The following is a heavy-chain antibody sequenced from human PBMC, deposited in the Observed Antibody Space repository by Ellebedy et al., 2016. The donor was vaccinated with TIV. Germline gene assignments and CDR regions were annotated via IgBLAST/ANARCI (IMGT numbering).Heavy chain of an antibody. J-gene: IGHJ5*02. D-gene: IGHD2-2*01. V-gene: IGHV5-51*01. CDR3: ACAMMKSTGTRWWFVP. CDR2: IYPGDSDT. CDR1: EYSFTTHW. Sequence: GESLKISCQGSEYSFTTHWIGWVRQMPGKGLEWMGIIYPGDSDTRYSPSFQGQVTISADKSSSTAYLQRSSLKASDSGMYYCACAMMKSTGTRWWFVPWGQGTLVTVSS.